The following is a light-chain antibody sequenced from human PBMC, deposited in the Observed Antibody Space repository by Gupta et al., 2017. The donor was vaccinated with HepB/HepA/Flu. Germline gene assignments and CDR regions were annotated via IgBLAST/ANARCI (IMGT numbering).Light chain of an antibody. V-gene: IGLV1-47*02. CDR2: SKN. Sequence: QSVLTQTPSAYGTPGQRVTTPSSGRSSNIGRNYVYWYQQHPGTAHKRRSVSKNQRPSGVPDRFAGYKAGKSASPAIRGLRSEEEADIYGAAWADSLWGLVFGGGTKLTV. J-gene: IGLJ2*01. CDR1: SSNIGRNY. CDR3: AAWADSLWGLV.